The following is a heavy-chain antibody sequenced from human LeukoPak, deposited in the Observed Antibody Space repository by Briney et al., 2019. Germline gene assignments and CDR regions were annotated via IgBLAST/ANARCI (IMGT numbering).Heavy chain of an antibody. CDR3: AIDTALVTTPGGPDY. J-gene: IGHJ4*02. CDR1: GYTFARYG. CDR2: ISAYNGDT. D-gene: IGHD2-8*02. Sequence: ASVTVSCKASGYTFARYGITGVRQAPGQGLEWMGWISAYNGDTKFARHLQDRVTLTTDASTGTAYMEMRSLTSDDTALYYCAIDTALVTTPGGPDYCGRGTLVTVSS. V-gene: IGHV1-18*01.